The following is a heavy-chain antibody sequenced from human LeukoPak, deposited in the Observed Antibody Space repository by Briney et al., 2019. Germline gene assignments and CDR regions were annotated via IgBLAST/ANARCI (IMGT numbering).Heavy chain of an antibody. D-gene: IGHD3-9*01. V-gene: IGHV4-39*01. CDR3: ARQDDDILTGYYPVDAFDI. Sequence: SETLSLTCTVSGGSISSSSYYWGWIRQPPGKGLEWIGSIYYSGSTYYNPSLKSRVTISVDTSKNRFSLKLSSVTAADTAVYYCARQDDDILTGYYPVDAFDIWGQGTMVTVSS. CDR2: IYYSGST. CDR1: GGSISSSSYY. J-gene: IGHJ3*02.